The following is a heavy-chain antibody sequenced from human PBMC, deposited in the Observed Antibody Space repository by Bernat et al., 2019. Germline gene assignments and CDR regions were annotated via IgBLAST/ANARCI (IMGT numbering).Heavy chain of an antibody. Sequence: QVQLQQSGPGLVKPSQTLSLTCVISGDSVSSNSASWNWIRQSPSRGLEWLGRTYYRSKWSTDYAVSMRGRISINADTSKNQFSLQLTSVTPEDTAVYYCAGRCIAMTGTGMCNWDQGILVTVSS. D-gene: IGHD6-19*01. J-gene: IGHJ4*02. CDR1: GDSVSSNSAS. V-gene: IGHV6-1*01. CDR2: TYYRSKWST. CDR3: AGRCIAMTGTGMCN.